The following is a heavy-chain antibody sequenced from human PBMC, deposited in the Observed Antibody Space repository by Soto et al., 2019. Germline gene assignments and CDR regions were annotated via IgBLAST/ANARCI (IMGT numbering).Heavy chain of an antibody. V-gene: IGHV3-23*01. Sequence: GGSLRLSCAASGFSFSSYAMSWARQAPGKGLEWVSVISNSGGTTFYADSVKGRFTISRDNFKNTVFLQMSSLRAEDTAVYYCAKYVAVAGTALYGMDVWGQGTTVTVSS. J-gene: IGHJ6*02. CDR2: ISNSGGTT. CDR3: AKYVAVAGTALYGMDV. CDR1: GFSFSSYA. D-gene: IGHD6-19*01.